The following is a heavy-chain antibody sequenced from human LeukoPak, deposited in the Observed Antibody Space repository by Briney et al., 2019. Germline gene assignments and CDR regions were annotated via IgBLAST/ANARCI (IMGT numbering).Heavy chain of an antibody. CDR2: IYSGGST. D-gene: IGHD3-10*01. CDR1: GFTVSSNY. CDR3: ARGPPSGYGSGSYYRYYFDY. J-gene: IGHJ4*02. Sequence: GGSLRLPCAASGFTVSSNYMSWVRQAPGKGLEWVSVIYSGGSTYYADSVKGRFTISRDNSKNTLYLQMNSLRAEDTAVYYCARGPPSGYGSGSYYRYYFDYWGQGTLVTVSS. V-gene: IGHV3-66*01.